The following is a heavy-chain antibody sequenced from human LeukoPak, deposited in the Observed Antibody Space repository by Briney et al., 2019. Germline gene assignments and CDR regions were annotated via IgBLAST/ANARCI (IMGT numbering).Heavy chain of an antibody. CDR2: INPNSGGT. V-gene: IGHV1-2*02. CDR1: GYTFTGYY. D-gene: IGHD3-10*01. CDR3: ARPRSGSYYKPPDY. J-gene: IGHJ4*02. Sequence: ASVKVSCKASGYTFTGYYMHWVRQAPGQGLEWMGWINPNSGGTNYAQKFQGRVTMTRDTSISTAYMELSRLRSDDTAVYYCARPRSGSYYKPPDYWGQGTLVTVSS.